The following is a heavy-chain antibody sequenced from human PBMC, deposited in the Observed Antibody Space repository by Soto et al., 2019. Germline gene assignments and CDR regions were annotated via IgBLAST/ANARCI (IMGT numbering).Heavy chain of an antibody. D-gene: IGHD3-10*02. CDR2: IYSGDNT. CDR1: GFTVSSNY. J-gene: IGHJ6*02. CDR3: ARDLYSGAGMDV. Sequence: GGSLRLSCAASGFTVSSNYMSWVRQAPGKGLEWVSVIYSGDNTYYVDSVKGRFTISRDNSKNTLYLQMNSLRAEDTAVYYCARDLYSGAGMDVWGQGTTVTVSS. V-gene: IGHV3-53*01.